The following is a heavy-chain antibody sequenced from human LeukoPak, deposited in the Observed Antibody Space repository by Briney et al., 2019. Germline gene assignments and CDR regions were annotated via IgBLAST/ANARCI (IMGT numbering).Heavy chain of an antibody. D-gene: IGHD2-2*01. V-gene: IGHV3-64*02. CDR3: ARVVGGGNFDY. Sequence: GRSLRLSCAASGFTFSSFSMHWVRQAPGKGLEYVSAISADGDNTYYADSVKDRSTISRDNSQNTLYLQMGGLRVEDMAVYYCARVVGGGNFDYWGQGTLVTVSS. CDR1: GFTFSSFS. J-gene: IGHJ4*02. CDR2: ISADGDNT.